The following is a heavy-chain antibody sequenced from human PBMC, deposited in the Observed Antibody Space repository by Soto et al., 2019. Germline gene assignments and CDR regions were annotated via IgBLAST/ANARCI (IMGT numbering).Heavy chain of an antibody. D-gene: IGHD6-13*01. CDR2: INPNSGGT. CDR1: GYTFTGYY. V-gene: IGHV1-2*04. Sequence: ASVKVSCKASGYTFTGYYMHWVRQAPGQGLEWMGWINPNSGGTNYAQKFQGWVTMTRDTSISTAYMELSRLRSDDTAVYYCARSGLTGIAAVVIHPSVPNDDYYYYYYGMDVWGQGTTVTVSS. J-gene: IGHJ6*02. CDR3: ARSGLTGIAAVVIHPSVPNDDYYYYYYGMDV.